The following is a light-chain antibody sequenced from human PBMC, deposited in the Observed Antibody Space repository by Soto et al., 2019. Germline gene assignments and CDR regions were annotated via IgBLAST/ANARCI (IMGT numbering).Light chain of an antibody. V-gene: IGKV3-20*01. Sequence: IVLTQSPGTLSLSPGERATLSCRARQCVSISYLAWYKQKPGEAPRPLIYGASSLATSFPDRCSGSGSGTAFTLTISRLEPDDVSVYSCQHYISSAWTFGQGTKGESK. CDR1: QCVSISY. J-gene: IGKJ1*01. CDR2: GAS. CDR3: QHYISSAWT.